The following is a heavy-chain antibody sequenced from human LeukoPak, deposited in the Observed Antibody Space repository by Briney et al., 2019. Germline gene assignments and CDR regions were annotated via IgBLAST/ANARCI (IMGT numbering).Heavy chain of an antibody. Sequence: SETLSLTCTVYGGSISSSNYYWGWIRQPPGKGLEWIGSIYYSGSTYYNPSLKSRVTISVDTSKNQFSLKLSSVTTADTAVYYCARDVVGMGGYGAYVGLPLDYWDQGILVTVSS. CDR2: IYYSGST. J-gene: IGHJ4*02. D-gene: IGHD5-12*01. CDR3: ARDVVGMGGYGAYVGLPLDY. CDR1: GGSISSSNYY. V-gene: IGHV4-39*07.